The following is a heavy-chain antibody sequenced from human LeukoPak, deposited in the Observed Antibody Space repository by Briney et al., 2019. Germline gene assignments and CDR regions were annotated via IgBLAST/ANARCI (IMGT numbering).Heavy chain of an antibody. CDR2: ISYDGSNK. CDR3: ARDFYYDSSGYPKNWFDP. Sequence: GRSLRLSCAASGFTFSSYAMHWVRQAPGKGLEWVAVISYDGSNKYYADSVKGRFTISRDNSKNTLYLQMNSLRAEDTAVYYCARDFYYDSSGYPKNWFDPWGQGTLVTVSP. V-gene: IGHV3-30-3*01. CDR1: GFTFSSYA. J-gene: IGHJ5*02. D-gene: IGHD3-22*01.